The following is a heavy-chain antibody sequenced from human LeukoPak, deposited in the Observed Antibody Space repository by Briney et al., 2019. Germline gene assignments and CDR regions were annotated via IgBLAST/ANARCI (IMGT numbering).Heavy chain of an antibody. CDR1: GFTFSSYG. V-gene: IGHV3-30*02. Sequence: PGGSLRLSCAASGFTFSSYGMHWVRQAPGKGLEWVAFIRYDGSNKYCADSVKGRFTISRDNSKNTLYLQMNSLRAEDTAVYYCAKDRGLTGDLRGFDYGGQGTLVTVSS. J-gene: IGHJ4*02. CDR2: IRYDGSNK. CDR3: AKDRGLTGDLRGFDY. D-gene: IGHD7-27*01.